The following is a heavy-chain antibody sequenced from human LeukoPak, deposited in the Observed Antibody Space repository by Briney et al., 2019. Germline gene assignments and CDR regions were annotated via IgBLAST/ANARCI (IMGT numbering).Heavy chain of an antibody. CDR1: GFTFSSYG. V-gene: IGHV3-30*18. CDR2: ISYDGSNK. D-gene: IGHD3-10*01. CDR3: AKGWVRGVRSGGMDV. Sequence: GGSLRLSCAASGFTFSSYGMHWVLQAPGKGLEWVAVISYDGSNKYYADSVKGRFTISRDNSKNTLYLQMNSLRAEDTAVYYCAKGWVRGVRSGGMDVWGKGTTVTVSS. J-gene: IGHJ6*04.